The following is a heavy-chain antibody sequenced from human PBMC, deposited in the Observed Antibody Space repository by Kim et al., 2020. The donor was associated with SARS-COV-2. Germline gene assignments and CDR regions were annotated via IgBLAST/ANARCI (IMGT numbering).Heavy chain of an antibody. Sequence: ADSVKGRFTISRDNAKNYLYPQMNSLRAEDTALYYCAKDVMVAGTFAFDIWGQGTMVTVSS. V-gene: IGHV3-9*01. J-gene: IGHJ3*02. CDR3: AKDVMVAGTFAFDI. D-gene: IGHD6-19*01.